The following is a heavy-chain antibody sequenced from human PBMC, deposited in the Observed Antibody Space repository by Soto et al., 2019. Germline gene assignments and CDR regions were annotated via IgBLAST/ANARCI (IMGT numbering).Heavy chain of an antibody. J-gene: IGHJ3*02. CDR2: IWYDGSNK. Sequence: PGVSLRLSCAASGFTFSSYSMNWVRQAPGKGLEWVAVIWYDGSNKYYTDSVKGRFTISRDNSKNTLYLQMNSLRAEDTAVYYCARGTMILVNRPDAFDIWGQGTMVTVS. D-gene: IGHD3-22*01. CDR3: ARGTMILVNRPDAFDI. CDR1: GFTFSSYS. V-gene: IGHV3-33*08.